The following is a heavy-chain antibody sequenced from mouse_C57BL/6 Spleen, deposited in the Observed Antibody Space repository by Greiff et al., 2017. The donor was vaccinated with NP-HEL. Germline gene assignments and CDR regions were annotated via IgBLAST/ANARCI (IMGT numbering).Heavy chain of an antibody. CDR3: ARDDYVEEFAY. Sequence: EVHLVESGGGLVKPGGSLKLSCAASGFTFSDYGMHWVRQAPEKGLEWVAYISSGSSTIYYADTVKGRFTISRDNAKNTLFLQMTSLRSEDTAMYYRARDDYVEEFAYWGQGTLVTVSA. J-gene: IGHJ3*01. V-gene: IGHV5-17*01. D-gene: IGHD2-4*01. CDR2: ISSGSSTI. CDR1: GFTFSDYG.